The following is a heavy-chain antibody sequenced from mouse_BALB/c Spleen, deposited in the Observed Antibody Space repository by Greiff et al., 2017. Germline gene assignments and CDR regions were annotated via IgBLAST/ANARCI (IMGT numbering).Heavy chain of an antibody. CDR2: ISYSGST. V-gene: IGHV3-2*02. CDR3: ARGALRSPYFDY. J-gene: IGHJ2*01. D-gene: IGHD1-1*01. Sequence: EVKLMESGPGLVKPSQSLSLTCTVTGYSITSDYAWNWIRQFPGNKLEWMGYISYSGSTSYNPSLKSRISITRDTSKNQFFLQLNSVTTEDTATYYCARGALRSPYFDYWGQGTTLTVSS. CDR1: GYSITSDYA.